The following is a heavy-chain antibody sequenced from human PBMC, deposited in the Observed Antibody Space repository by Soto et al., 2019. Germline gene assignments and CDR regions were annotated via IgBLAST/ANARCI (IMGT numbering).Heavy chain of an antibody. V-gene: IGHV3-53*01. CDR1: GFSVTGNH. CDR2: LYAGGTT. D-gene: IGHD5-12*01. J-gene: IGHJ4*02. Sequence: GGSLRLSCAASGFSVTGNHMTWVRQAPGKGLEWVSSLYAGGTTYYADSVQGRFTISRDSSKNTLFLQMDRLRVEDSAVYYCARDLATVGKGFDSWGPGTLVTVSS. CDR3: ARDLATVGKGFDS.